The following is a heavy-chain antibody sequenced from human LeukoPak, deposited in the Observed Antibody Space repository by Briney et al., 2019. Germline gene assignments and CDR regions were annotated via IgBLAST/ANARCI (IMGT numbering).Heavy chain of an antibody. V-gene: IGHV3-30*02. D-gene: IGHD2-15*01. Sequence: WGSLRLSCAASGFTFSSYGMQRLRQAQGQGLVGVAFIRYDGSNKYYADSVKGRFTISRDNSKNTLYLQMNSLRAEDTAVYYCAGAQGFCSGGSCYSPLDVWGKGTTVTVSS. CDR2: IRYDGSNK. J-gene: IGHJ6*04. CDR3: AGAQGFCSGGSCYSPLDV. CDR1: GFTFSSYG.